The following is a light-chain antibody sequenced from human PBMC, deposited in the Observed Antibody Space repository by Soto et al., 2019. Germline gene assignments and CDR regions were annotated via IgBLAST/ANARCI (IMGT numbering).Light chain of an antibody. Sequence: EIVLTQSPGTLSLSPGERATLSCRASQSVSSSYLAWYQQKPGQAPRLLIHRASSRATGIPDRFSGSGSGTDFTLTISRLEPEDFAVYYCHQYGLSPPYTFGPGTKVDIK. CDR3: HQYGLSPPYT. J-gene: IGKJ3*01. V-gene: IGKV3-20*01. CDR1: QSVSSSY. CDR2: RAS.